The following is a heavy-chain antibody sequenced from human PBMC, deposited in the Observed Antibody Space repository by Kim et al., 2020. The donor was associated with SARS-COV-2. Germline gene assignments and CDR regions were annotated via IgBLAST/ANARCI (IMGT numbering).Heavy chain of an antibody. V-gene: IGHV3-21*01. CDR2: ISSSSSYI. D-gene: IGHD2-2*01. CDR3: ASTDIVVVPAATKVSHVDP. CDR1: GFTFSSYS. Sequence: GGSLRLSCAASGFTFSSYSMNWVRQAPGKGLEWVSSISSSSSYIYYADSVKGRFTISRDNAKNSLYLQMNSLRAEDTAVYYCASTDIVVVPAATKVSHVDPWGQGTLVTVSS. J-gene: IGHJ5*02.